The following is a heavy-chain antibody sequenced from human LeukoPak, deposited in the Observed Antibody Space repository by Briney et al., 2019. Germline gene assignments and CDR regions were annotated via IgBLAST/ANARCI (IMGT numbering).Heavy chain of an antibody. V-gene: IGHV3-33*01. D-gene: IGHD3-10*01. J-gene: IGHJ4*02. CDR1: GFSFDTYA. CDR2: IWDDGSHK. Sequence: GGSLRIPCATPGFSFDTYAMHLVRQASGQGLEWGPLIWDDGSHKFFSNSVRGQFTTSRDNSKNTVYLQMNNLRPDDTAVYYCAREIFGSVSYPDFWGQETRVTVSS. CDR3: AREIFGSVSYPDF.